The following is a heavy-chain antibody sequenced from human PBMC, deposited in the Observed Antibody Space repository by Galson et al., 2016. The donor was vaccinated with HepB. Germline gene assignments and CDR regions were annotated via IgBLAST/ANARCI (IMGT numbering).Heavy chain of an antibody. CDR2: ISNGGSAP. CDR1: GFTFRDYA. CDR3: AKDRGYGVGFFDA. J-gene: IGHJ4*02. Sequence: SLRLSCAASGFTFRDYAMHWVRQTSGQGLEWVSAISNGGSAPFYADSVKGRFTVSRDNSKNMLDLQINSLRAEDTAVYYCAKDRGYGVGFFDAWGQGALVTVSS. V-gene: IGHV3-23*01. D-gene: IGHD3-10*01.